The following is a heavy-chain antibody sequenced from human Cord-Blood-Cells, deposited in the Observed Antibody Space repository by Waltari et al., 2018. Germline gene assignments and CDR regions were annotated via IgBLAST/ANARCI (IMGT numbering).Heavy chain of an antibody. CDR2: IYYRGST. D-gene: IGHD6-13*01. CDR1: GGSISRYY. Sequence: QVQLQESGPGLVKPSETLSLTCTVSGGSISRYYWSWIRQPPGKGLEWIGYIYYRGSTTYNPSLKSRVTISVDTSKNQFSLKLSSVTAADTAVYYCARIQQLVLGVAFDIWGQGTMVTVSS. J-gene: IGHJ3*02. V-gene: IGHV4-59*01. CDR3: ARIQQLVLGVAFDI.